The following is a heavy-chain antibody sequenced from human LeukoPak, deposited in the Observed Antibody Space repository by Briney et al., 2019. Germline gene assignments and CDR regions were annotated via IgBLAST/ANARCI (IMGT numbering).Heavy chain of an antibody. CDR2: ISYDGSNK. J-gene: IGHJ4*02. D-gene: IGHD2-15*01. CDR1: GLTFSSYA. CDR3: ARDRGVVVAATEFDY. V-gene: IGHV3-30*04. Sequence: GGSLRLSCAASGLTFSSYAMHGVRHAPGKGLEWVAVISYDGSNKYYADSVKGRFTISRDNSKNTLYLQMNSLRAEDTAVYYCARDRGVVVAATEFDYWGQGTLVTVSS.